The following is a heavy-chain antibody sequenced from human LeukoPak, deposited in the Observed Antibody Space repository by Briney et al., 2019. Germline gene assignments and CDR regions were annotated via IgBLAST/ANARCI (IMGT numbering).Heavy chain of an antibody. D-gene: IGHD6-13*01. J-gene: IGHJ4*02. CDR2: INHSGST. V-gene: IGHV4-34*01. CDR1: GGFFSGYY. CDR3: ARGRRGAAAFDY. Sequence: SETLSLTCAVYGGFFSGYYWSWIRQPPGKGLEWSGEINHSGSTNYNQSLKSRVTISVDTSNNQFSLQMRSVTAADTAVYYCARGRRGAAAFDYWGQGTLVTVSS.